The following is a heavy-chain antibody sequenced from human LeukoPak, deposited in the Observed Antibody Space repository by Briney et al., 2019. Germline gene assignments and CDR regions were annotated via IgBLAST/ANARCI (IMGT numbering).Heavy chain of an antibody. CDR2: ISGSGGST. CDR1: GFTFSSYA. V-gene: IGHV3-23*01. Sequence: PGGSLRLSCAASGFTFSSYAMSWVRQAPGKGLEWVSAISGSGGSTYYADSVKGRFTISRDNSKNTLYLQMNSLRAKDTAVYYCAKGRMVRGVILGIDYWGQGTLVTVSS. J-gene: IGHJ4*02. D-gene: IGHD3-10*01. CDR3: AKGRMVRGVILGIDY.